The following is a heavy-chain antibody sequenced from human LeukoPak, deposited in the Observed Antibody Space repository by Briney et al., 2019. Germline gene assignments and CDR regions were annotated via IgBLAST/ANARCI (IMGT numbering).Heavy chain of an antibody. CDR2: IHTSGTM. J-gene: IGHJ4*02. CDR1: GVSVSTGSYY. Sequence: SQTLSHTCTVSGVSVSTGSYYCSSIRQPAGRGLEWIGHIHTSGTMNYYASLKSRIRTSVETPNNQFSLSQNQVTPADTAVCFCARGMLRDYYDSSGFYQREGVGYWGQGTLVTVSS. D-gene: IGHD3-22*01. V-gene: IGHV4-61*09. CDR3: ARGMLRDYYDSSGFYQREGVGY.